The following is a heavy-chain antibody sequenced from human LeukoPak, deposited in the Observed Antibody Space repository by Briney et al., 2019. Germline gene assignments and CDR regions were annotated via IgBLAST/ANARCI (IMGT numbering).Heavy chain of an antibody. J-gene: IGHJ4*02. V-gene: IGHV4-59*08. CDR1: GGSISSYY. CDR3: ARLPGGYYFDY. D-gene: IGHD3-16*01. CDR2: IYYSGST. Sequence: SESLSLTCTVSGGSISSYYWSWIRQPPGKGLEWIGYIYYSGSTNYNPPLKSRVTISVDTSKNQFSLKLSSVTAADTAVYYCARLPGGYYFDYWGQGTLVTVSS.